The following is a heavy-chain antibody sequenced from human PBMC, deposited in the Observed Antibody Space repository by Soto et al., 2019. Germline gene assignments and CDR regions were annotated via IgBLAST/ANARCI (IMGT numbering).Heavy chain of an antibody. Sequence: QVELRESGPGLVKPSETLSLTCSVSGGSMRSYYWTWMRQSPGKGLEWLGNIFYNEKNNLNPSLKSRLSISVDTSKKKFSLMLSSVTAEDTAIYYCARDSTCCGLDVWGQGTTVTVSS. CDR3: ARDSTCCGLDV. V-gene: IGHV4-59*01. CDR2: IFYNEKN. CDR1: GGSMRSYY. D-gene: IGHD2-21*01. J-gene: IGHJ6*02.